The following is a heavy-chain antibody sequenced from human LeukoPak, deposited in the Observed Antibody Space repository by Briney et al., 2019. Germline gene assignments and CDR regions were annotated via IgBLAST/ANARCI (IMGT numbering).Heavy chain of an antibody. D-gene: IGHD3-10*01. Sequence: GESLKISCKGSGYSFTNHYIGWVRLMPGKGLELMGIIYPGDSDTRYSPSIQGQVTISADKSISTAYLQWSSLKASDTAMYYCARRGYGSGNYYYPNWGQGTLVTVSS. V-gene: IGHV5-51*01. CDR2: IYPGDSDT. J-gene: IGHJ4*02. CDR1: GYSFTNHY. CDR3: ARRGYGSGNYYYPN.